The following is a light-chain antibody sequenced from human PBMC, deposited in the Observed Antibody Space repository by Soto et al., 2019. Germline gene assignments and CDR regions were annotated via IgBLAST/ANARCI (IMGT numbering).Light chain of an antibody. J-gene: IGLJ1*01. CDR3: QLWDSSTDHDV. CDR2: DDG. CDR1: NIGSKS. Sequence: SYELTQPPSVSVAPGQTARIACGGDNIGSKSVHWYQQKPGQAPDLVVYDDGDRPSGIPERFSGSNSGNTATLTISRVEAGDEADYYCQLWDSSTDHDVFGTGTKLTVL. V-gene: IGLV3-21*02.